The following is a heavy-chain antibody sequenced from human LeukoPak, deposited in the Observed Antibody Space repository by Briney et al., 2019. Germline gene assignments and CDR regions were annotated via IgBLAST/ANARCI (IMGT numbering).Heavy chain of an antibody. V-gene: IGHV1-18*01. CDR3: ARSFEDYYDSSGYYRY. J-gene: IGHJ4*02. D-gene: IGHD3-22*01. Sequence: ASVKVSCKASGYTFTSYGISWVRQAPGQGLEWMGWISAYNGNTNYAQKLQGRVTMTTDTSTSTAYMELRSLRSDDTAVYYCARSFEDYYDSSGYYRYWGQGTLVTVSS. CDR1: GYTFTSYG. CDR2: ISAYNGNT.